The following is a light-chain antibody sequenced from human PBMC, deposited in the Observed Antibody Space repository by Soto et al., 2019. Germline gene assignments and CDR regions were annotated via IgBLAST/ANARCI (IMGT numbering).Light chain of an antibody. CDR3: TSYTXSSTRGV. J-gene: IGLJ2*01. Sequence: QSALTQPASVSGSPGQSITXXXXXTSXXXGXYNYVSWYQQHPGKAPKLMIYDVSSRPSGVSNRFSGSKSGNTASLTISGLQAEDEADYYCTSYTXSSTRGVFGGGTKLTVL. CDR2: DVS. CDR1: SXXXGXYNY. V-gene: IGLV2-14*03.